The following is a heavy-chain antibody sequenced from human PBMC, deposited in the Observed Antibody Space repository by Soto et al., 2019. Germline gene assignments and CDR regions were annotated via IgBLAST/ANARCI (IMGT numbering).Heavy chain of an antibody. Sequence: ASVKVSCKPSGYSFSNFYVHWVRQAPGQGLEWMGIIDPSSGTTSYTQKFQERVTMTRDTSTTTAYMELSSLTSEDTAVYYCATGSFTSTGGRIGYHYNAMDVWGQGTTVTVSS. CDR2: IDPSSGTT. CDR1: GYSFSNFY. CDR3: ATGSFTSTGGRIGYHYNAMDV. D-gene: IGHD1-1*01. J-gene: IGHJ6*02. V-gene: IGHV1-46*01.